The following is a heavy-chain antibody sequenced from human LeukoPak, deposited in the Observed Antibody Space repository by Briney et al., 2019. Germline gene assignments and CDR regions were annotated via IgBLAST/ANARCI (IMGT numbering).Heavy chain of an antibody. J-gene: IGHJ4*02. Sequence: ASVKVSCKASGYTFTDYYMHWVRQAPGQGLEWMGWINPNSGGTYYAQKFQGRVTMTRDTSISTAYMELSTMRSDDTAVYYCARVPPYSGYDRLIDYWGQGTLVTASS. CDR1: GYTFTDYY. CDR3: ARVPPYSGYDRLIDY. V-gene: IGHV1-2*02. CDR2: INPNSGGT. D-gene: IGHD5-12*01.